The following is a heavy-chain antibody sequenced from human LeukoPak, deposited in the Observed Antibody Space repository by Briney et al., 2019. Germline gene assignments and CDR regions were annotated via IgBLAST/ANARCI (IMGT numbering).Heavy chain of an antibody. D-gene: IGHD5-12*01. CDR1: GYTFTGYY. Sequence: ASVKVSCKASGYTFTGYYMHWVRQAPGQGLEWMGWINPNSGGTNYAQKFQGRVTMTRDTSISTAYMELSRLRSDDTAVYYCARSVGTYSGCDYGYWGQGTLVTVSS. V-gene: IGHV1-2*02. CDR2: INPNSGGT. J-gene: IGHJ4*02. CDR3: ARSVGTYSGCDYGY.